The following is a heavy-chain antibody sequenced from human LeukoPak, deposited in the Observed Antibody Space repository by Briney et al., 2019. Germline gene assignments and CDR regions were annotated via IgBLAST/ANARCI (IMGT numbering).Heavy chain of an antibody. D-gene: IGHD3-10*01. CDR1: GFTFSGYA. V-gene: IGHV3-30*18. J-gene: IGHJ6*02. Sequence: GGSLRLSCAASGFTFSGYAMSWVRQAPGKGLEWVAVVSSDGTNKHYADSVKGRFTISRDNSKSTLDLQMNSLRAEDTAVFCCAKDRGSGTTYYYGMDVWGQGTTVTVSS. CDR2: VSSDGTNK. CDR3: AKDRGSGTTYYYGMDV.